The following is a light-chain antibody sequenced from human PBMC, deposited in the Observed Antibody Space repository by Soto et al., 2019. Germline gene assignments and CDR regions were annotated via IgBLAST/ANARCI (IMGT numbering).Light chain of an antibody. CDR3: QQYHQWPVA. V-gene: IGKV3-15*01. Sequence: VMTQSPTTLSVSPGERATLSCRASHGVGNNLAWYQQIPGQAPRLLIYGASTRATGVPARFSGSGSATQFTLTISSLQSEDFGFYYCQQYHQWPVAFGGGTKVDIK. J-gene: IGKJ4*01. CDR2: GAS. CDR1: HGVGNN.